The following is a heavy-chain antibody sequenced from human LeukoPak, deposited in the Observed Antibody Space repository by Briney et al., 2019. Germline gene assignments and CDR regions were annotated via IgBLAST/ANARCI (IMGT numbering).Heavy chain of an antibody. D-gene: IGHD4-17*01. J-gene: IGHJ6*03. Sequence: GGSLRVSCVGSGFTFSRYWMFWVRQAPGKGLGWVSRINSDGATTNYADSLKGRFTISRDNAKNTLSLQLNSLRAEDTAVYFCASSGITVTSSYFYYFDVWGKGTMVTVSS. V-gene: IGHV3-74*01. CDR2: INSDGATT. CDR1: GFTFSRYW. CDR3: ASSGITVTSSYFYYFDV.